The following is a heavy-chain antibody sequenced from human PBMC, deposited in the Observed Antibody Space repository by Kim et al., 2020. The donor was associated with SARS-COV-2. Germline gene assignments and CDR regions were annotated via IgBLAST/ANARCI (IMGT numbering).Heavy chain of an antibody. CDR3: ATYSLVPENYYSALDV. CDR1: GSSLVALS. V-gene: IGHV1-24*01. Sequence: ASVKISCRVSGSSLVALSMHWVRQAPGQGLEYMGSFDPGDGETIYAEKFQGRVTMTEDTSADTAYMELSSLTSDDTAVYFCATYSLVPENYYSALDVWGQGTTVAVS. D-gene: IGHD6-6*01. CDR2: FDPGDGET. J-gene: IGHJ6*02.